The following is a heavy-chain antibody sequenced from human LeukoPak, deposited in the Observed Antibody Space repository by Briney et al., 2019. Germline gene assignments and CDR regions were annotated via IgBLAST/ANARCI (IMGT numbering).Heavy chain of an antibody. D-gene: IGHD6-19*01. V-gene: IGHV3-21*04. CDR1: GFTFSSYS. Sequence: AGGSLRLSCAASGFTFSSYSMNWVRQAPGKGLEWVSSISSSSSYIYYADSVRGRFTISRDNSKRTLYVQMVSLRAEDTAIYYCAGSSGWWAHDYWGQGTLVTVSS. CDR3: AGSSGWWAHDY. CDR2: ISSSSSYI. J-gene: IGHJ4*02.